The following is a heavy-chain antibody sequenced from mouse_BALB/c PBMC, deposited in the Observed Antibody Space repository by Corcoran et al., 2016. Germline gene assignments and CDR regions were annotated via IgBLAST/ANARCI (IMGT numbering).Heavy chain of an antibody. D-gene: IGHD2-1*01. J-gene: IGHJ2*01. CDR1: GDTFTDYY. CDR3: ARSLYYGNYGDY. V-gene: IGHV1-77*01. Sequence: QVQLQQSGAELARPAASVKLSCKASGDTFTDYYINWVKQRTGQGLEWIGEIYTGSGNTYYNEKFKGKATLTADKSSSTAYMQLSSLTSEDSAVYFCARSLYYGNYGDYWGQGTTLTVSS. CDR2: IYTGSGNT.